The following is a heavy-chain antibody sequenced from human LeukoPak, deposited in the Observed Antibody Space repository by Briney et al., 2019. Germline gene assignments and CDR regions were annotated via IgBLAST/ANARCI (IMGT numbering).Heavy chain of an antibody. V-gene: IGHV1-69*13. J-gene: IGHJ6*02. Sequence: SVKVSCKASGGTFSNYAINWVRQAPGQGPEWMGGIIPIFGTTNYAQKFQGRVTITADESMSTAYMELSSLRSEDTAVFYCASGGYYELAMGYYYYYGMDVWGQGTTVTVSS. D-gene: IGHD3-22*01. CDR3: ASGGYYELAMGYYYYYGMDV. CDR1: GGTFSNYA. CDR2: IIPIFGTT.